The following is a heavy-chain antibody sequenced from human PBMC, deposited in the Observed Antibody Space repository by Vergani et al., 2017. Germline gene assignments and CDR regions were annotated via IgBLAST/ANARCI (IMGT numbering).Heavy chain of an antibody. V-gene: IGHV3-21*01. D-gene: IGHD3-9*01. Sequence: EVQLVESGGGLVKPGGSLRLSCAASGFTFSSYSMNWVRQAPGKGLEWVSSISSSSSYIYYADSVKGRFTISRDNAKNSLYLQMNSLRAEDTAVYYCAREVKGLLGYFDWTEYGMDVWGQGTTVTVSS. CDR2: ISSSSSYI. CDR3: AREVKGLLGYFDWTEYGMDV. CDR1: GFTFSSYS. J-gene: IGHJ6*02.